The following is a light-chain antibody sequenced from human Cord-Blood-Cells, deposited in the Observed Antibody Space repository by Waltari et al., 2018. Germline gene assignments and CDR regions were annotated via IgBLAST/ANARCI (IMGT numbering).Light chain of an antibody. CDR1: QSVSSY. V-gene: IGKV3-11*01. CDR2: DAS. CDR3: QQRSNWGIT. J-gene: IGKJ5*01. Sequence: IVLPQSLAPLSLSPRERATRSCRASQSVSSYLAWYQQKPGQAPRLLIYDASNRATGIPARFRGSGSGTDFTLTISSLEPEDCAVYYCQQRSNWGITFGQGTRLEIK.